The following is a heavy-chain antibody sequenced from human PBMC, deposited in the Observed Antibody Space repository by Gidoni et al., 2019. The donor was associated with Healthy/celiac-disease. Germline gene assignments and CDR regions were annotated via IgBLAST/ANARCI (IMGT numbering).Heavy chain of an antibody. D-gene: IGHD3-3*01. Sequence: QVQLVESGGGLVKPGGSLRLSCAASGFTCRDYYMSWIRQAQGKGLEWVSYISSSGSTIYYADSVKGRFTISRDNAKNSLYLQMNSLRAEDTAVYYCARAPQDDFWSGPVSDMDVWGQGTTVTVSS. V-gene: IGHV3-11*01. CDR1: GFTCRDYY. CDR2: ISSSGSTI. J-gene: IGHJ6*02. CDR3: ARAPQDDFWSGPVSDMDV.